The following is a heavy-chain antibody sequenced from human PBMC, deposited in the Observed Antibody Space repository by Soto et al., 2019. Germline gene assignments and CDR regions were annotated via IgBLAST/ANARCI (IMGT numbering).Heavy chain of an antibody. V-gene: IGHV3-30-3*01. Sequence: GGSLRLSCAASGFTFSSYAMHWVRQAPGKGLEWVAVISYDGSNKYYADSVKGRFTISRDNSKNTLYLQMNSLRAEDTAVYYCARDLGYSYGYPSYYYGMDVWGQGTTVTVSS. CDR1: GFTFSSYA. D-gene: IGHD5-18*01. CDR2: ISYDGSNK. J-gene: IGHJ6*02. CDR3: ARDLGYSYGYPSYYYGMDV.